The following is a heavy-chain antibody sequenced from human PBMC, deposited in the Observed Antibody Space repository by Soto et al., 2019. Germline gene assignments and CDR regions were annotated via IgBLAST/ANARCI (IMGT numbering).Heavy chain of an antibody. CDR2: IYYSGST. Sequence: SETLSLTCTVSGGSVSSGSYYWSWIRQPPGKGLEWIGYIYYSGSTNYNPSLKSRVTISVDTSKNQFSLKLSSVTAEDTAVYYCEREAQRKSGYNWNRGYYGTDVWRQGTTVT. CDR1: GGSVSSGSYY. J-gene: IGHJ6*02. CDR3: EREAQRKSGYNWNRGYYGTDV. V-gene: IGHV4-61*01. D-gene: IGHD1-20*01.